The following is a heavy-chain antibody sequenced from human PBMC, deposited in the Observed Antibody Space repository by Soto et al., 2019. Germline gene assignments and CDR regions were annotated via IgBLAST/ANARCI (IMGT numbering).Heavy chain of an antibody. Sequence: GGSLRLSCTASGFTFSRHAMTWVRQAPGKGLEWVSGLSDSGVSIYYADSVKGRFTISRDNSMNTLYLQMNSLRAEDTAVYYCARDGYCSGGSCYSVPVFDYWGQGTLVTVS. CDR3: ARDGYCSGGSCYSVPVFDY. V-gene: IGHV3-23*01. CDR1: GFTFSRHA. D-gene: IGHD2-15*01. CDR2: LSDSGVSI. J-gene: IGHJ4*02.